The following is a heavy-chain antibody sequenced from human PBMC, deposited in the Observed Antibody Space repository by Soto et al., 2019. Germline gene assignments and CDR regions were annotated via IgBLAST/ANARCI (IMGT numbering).Heavy chain of an antibody. J-gene: IGHJ6*03. Sequence: GGSLRLSCAASGFTFSDYYMSWIRQAPGKGLEWVSYISSSGSTIYYADSVKGRFTISRDNAKNSLYLQMNSLRAEDTAVYYCARDQAWFGSYYYYYYMDVWGKGTTVTVSS. CDR2: ISSSGSTI. CDR3: ARDQAWFGSYYYYYYMDV. CDR1: GFTFSDYY. D-gene: IGHD3-10*01. V-gene: IGHV3-11*01.